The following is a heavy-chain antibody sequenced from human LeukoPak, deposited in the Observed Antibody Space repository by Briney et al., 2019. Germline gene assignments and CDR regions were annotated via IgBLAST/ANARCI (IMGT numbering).Heavy chain of an antibody. D-gene: IGHD6-13*01. V-gene: IGHV5-51*01. Sequence: GESLKISCKGSGYSFITYWIGWVRQMPGKGLEWMGIIYPGDSGTRYGPSFQGQVTISADKSISTAYLQWSSLKASDNALYYCAKGTAVGTADVFDVWGQGTMVTVSS. CDR2: IYPGDSGT. CDR3: AKGTAVGTADVFDV. J-gene: IGHJ3*01. CDR1: GYSFITYW.